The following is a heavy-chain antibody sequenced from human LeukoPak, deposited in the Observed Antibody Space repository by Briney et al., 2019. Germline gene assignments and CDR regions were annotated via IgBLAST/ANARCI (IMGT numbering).Heavy chain of an antibody. CDR3: AKDLFGYYDILTGYSFDY. CDR2: ISYDGTTK. CDR1: GFTFSSYG. V-gene: IGHV3-30*18. D-gene: IGHD3-9*01. Sequence: GGSLRLSCAASGFTFSSYGMHWVRQAPGKGLEWVAVISYDGTTKYYGDSVKGRFTISRDNSKNTLYLQMNSLRAEDTAVYYCAKDLFGYYDILTGYSFDYWGQGTLVTVSS. J-gene: IGHJ4*02.